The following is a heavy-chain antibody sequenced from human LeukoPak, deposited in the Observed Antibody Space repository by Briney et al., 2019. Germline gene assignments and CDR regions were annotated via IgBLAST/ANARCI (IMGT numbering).Heavy chain of an antibody. V-gene: IGHV1-24*01. CDR3: ATEPSRSYSFDHLDF. Sequence: ASVKVSCKVSGYTLTELSMHWVRQAPGQGLEWMGRVVPMFGIRNYPQTFRGRVNITADKATNTVYMELRILRADDTPIYYCATEPSRSYSFDHLDFWGLGTPVTVSS. J-gene: IGHJ4*02. CDR1: GYTLTELS. D-gene: IGHD5-12*01. CDR2: VVPMFGIR.